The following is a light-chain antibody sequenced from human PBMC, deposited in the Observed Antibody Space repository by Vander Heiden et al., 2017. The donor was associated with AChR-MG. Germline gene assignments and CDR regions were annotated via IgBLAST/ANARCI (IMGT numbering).Light chain of an antibody. Sequence: QSALTQPASVSGSPGQSTTISCIGTSSYGGAYNYVSCYKQHPGRLTHLMIYDVNSRPSGVSNRFSGSKSGNTASLTISGLQAEDEADYYCSSFTTSNTRVFGTGTKVTVL. V-gene: IGLV2-14*03. CDR2: DVN. J-gene: IGLJ1*01. CDR3: SSFTTSNTRV. CDR1: SSYGGAYNY.